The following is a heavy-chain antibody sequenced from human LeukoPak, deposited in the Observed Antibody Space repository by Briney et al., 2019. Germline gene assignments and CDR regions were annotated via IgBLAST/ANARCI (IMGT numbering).Heavy chain of an antibody. V-gene: IGHV3-23*01. J-gene: IGHJ4*02. CDR2: ISGSGGST. D-gene: IGHD4-17*01. Sequence: GGSLRLSCAASGFTFSSYAMSWVRQAPGKGLEWVSAISGSGGSTYYADSVKGRFTISRDNSKNTLYLQMNSLRAEDTAVYYCAKSSVGRTTVTTYFDYWGRGTLVTVSS. CDR3: AKSSVGRTTVTTYFDY. CDR1: GFTFSSYA.